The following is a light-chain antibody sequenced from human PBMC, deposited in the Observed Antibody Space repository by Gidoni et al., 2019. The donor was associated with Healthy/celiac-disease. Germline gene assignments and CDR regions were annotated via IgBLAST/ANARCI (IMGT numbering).Light chain of an antibody. Sequence: EIVMTQSPATLSVSPGERATLSCRSSQSGSSNLAWYQQNPGQAPRLLIYGASTMATGIPARFSGSGSGTEFTLTISSLQSEDFAVYYCQQYNNWAPWTFGQGTKVEIK. V-gene: IGKV3-15*01. CDR2: GAS. J-gene: IGKJ1*01. CDR1: QSGSSN. CDR3: QQYNNWAPWT.